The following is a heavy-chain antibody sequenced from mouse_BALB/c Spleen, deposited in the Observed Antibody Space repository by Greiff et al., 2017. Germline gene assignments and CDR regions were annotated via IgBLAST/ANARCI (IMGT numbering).Heavy chain of an antibody. D-gene: IGHD2-1*01. J-gene: IGHJ4*01. CDR2: ISSGGSYT. CDR3: ARHEGGNYGDYAMDY. CDR1: GFTFSSYG. V-gene: IGHV5-6*01. Sequence: EVKLMESGGDLVKPGGSLKLSCAASGFTFSSYGMSWVRQTPDKRLEWVATISSGGSYTYYPDSVKGRFTISRDNAKNTLYLQMSSLKSEDTAMYYCARHEGGNYGDYAMDYWGQGTSVTVSS.